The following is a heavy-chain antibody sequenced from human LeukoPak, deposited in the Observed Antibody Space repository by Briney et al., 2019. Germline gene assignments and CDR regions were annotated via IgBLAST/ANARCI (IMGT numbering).Heavy chain of an antibody. CDR2: IYTSGST. Sequence: SQTLSLTCTVSGGSISSGSYYWSWIRQPAGKGLEWIGRIYTSGSTNYNPSLKSRVTISVDTSKNQFSLKLSSVTAADTAVYYCARTRITIFGAVIDEKIDPYYYYMDVWGKGTTVTVSS. CDR3: ARTRITIFGAVIDEKIDPYYYYMDV. CDR1: GGSISSGSYY. D-gene: IGHD3-3*01. V-gene: IGHV4-61*02. J-gene: IGHJ6*03.